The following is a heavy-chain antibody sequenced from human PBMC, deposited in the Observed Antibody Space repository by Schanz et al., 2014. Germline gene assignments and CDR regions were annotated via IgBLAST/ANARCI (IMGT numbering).Heavy chain of an antibody. CDR2: ILYDGSKT. J-gene: IGHJ4*02. CDR1: GFTFSNYD. CDR3: VRDTDYHFDY. D-gene: IGHD4-17*01. Sequence: VQLVESGGGLVQPGGSLRLSCAASGFTFSNYDMHWVRQAPGKGLEWVAVILYDGSKTYYADSVKGRFTISRDNSKNTLYLQMNSLRAEDTAVYYCVRDTDYHFDYWGQGTLVTVSS. V-gene: IGHV3-33*01.